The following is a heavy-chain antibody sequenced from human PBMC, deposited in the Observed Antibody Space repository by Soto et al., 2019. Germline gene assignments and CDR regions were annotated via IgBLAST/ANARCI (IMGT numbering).Heavy chain of an antibody. CDR3: AKALVPDSGWDIDY. J-gene: IGHJ4*02. CDR1: GFTLTNYA. V-gene: IGHV3-23*01. CDR2: INGLGTP. D-gene: IGHD6-19*01. Sequence: EVQLLESGGGLVQPGGSLRLSCAASGFTLTNYAVSWVRQAPGQGLEWVSAINGLGTPYYADSVQGRFTISRDIFKNKVYMQMNSLRAEDTALYYGAKALVPDSGWDIDYGGLGTLVTVAS.